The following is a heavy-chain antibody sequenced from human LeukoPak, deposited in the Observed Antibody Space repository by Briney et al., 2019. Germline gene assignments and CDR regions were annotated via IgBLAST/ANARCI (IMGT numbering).Heavy chain of an antibody. J-gene: IGHJ6*03. D-gene: IGHD3-10*01. CDR2: IYYSGST. CDR1: GGSISSGDYY. CDR3: ARDSRVLLWLGELLPNYYYYMDV. Sequence: SQTLSLTCTVSGGSISSGDYYWSWIRQPPGKGLEWIGYIYYSGSTYYNPSLKSRVTISVDTSKNQFSLKLSSVTAADTAVYYCARDSRVLLWLGELLPNYYYYMDVWGKGTTVTVSS. V-gene: IGHV4-30-4*08.